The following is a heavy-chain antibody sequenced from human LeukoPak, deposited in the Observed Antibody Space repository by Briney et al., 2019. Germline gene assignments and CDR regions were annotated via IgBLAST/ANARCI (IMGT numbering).Heavy chain of an antibody. Sequence: PGGSLRLSCAVSGFTFSNYAMSWVRQAPGKGLEWVSALSGSGVTTYYADSVKGRFTISRDNSKNTLYLQMNSLRAEDTAVYYCAKVASSSWYAYFDSWGRRTLVTVSS. CDR3: AKVASSSWYAYFDS. V-gene: IGHV3-23*01. CDR2: LSGSGVTT. D-gene: IGHD6-13*01. CDR1: GFTFSNYA. J-gene: IGHJ4*02.